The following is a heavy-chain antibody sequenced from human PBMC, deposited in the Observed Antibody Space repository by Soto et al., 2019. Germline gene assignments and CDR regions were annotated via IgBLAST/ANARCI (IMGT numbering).Heavy chain of an antibody. CDR2: ISRSAGNT. CDR3: ARDQVPGLDAFDI. J-gene: IGHJ3*02. Sequence: LRLSCAASGFTFSSYSMNWVRQAPGKGLEWVSSISRSAGNTYYADSVKGRFTISRDNAKNSMYLQMNSLRAEDTAVYYCARDQVPGLDAFDIWGQGTMVTVSS. V-gene: IGHV3-21*01. CDR1: GFTFSSYS.